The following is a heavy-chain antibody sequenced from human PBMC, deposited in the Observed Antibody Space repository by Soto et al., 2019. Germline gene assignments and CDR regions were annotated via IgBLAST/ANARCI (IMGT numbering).Heavy chain of an antibody. CDR1: GGTFSSYA. CDR2: IIPIFGTA. Sequence: SVKVSCKASGGTFSSYAISWVRQAPGQGLEWMGGIIPIFGTANYAQKFQGRVTITADESTSTAYMELSSLRSEDTAVYYCASLPYYYDSSGYPWGQGTLVTVSS. V-gene: IGHV1-69*13. CDR3: ASLPYYYDSSGYP. D-gene: IGHD3-22*01. J-gene: IGHJ5*02.